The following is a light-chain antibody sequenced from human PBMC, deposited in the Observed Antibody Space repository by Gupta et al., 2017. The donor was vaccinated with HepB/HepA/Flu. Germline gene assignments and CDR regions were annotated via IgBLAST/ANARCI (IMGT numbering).Light chain of an antibody. CDR1: HTVSTSY. Sequence: VLTQSTATLSLSPGDTATLSCRASHTVSTSYLVWYQQKPGQAPRLLIHGASTRATGVPDRFSGSGSDTDFTLTISGLEPEDFAVYYCHEYVSSSLSFGGGTRVE. V-gene: IGKV3-20*01. CDR2: GAS. J-gene: IGKJ4*01. CDR3: HEYVSSSLS.